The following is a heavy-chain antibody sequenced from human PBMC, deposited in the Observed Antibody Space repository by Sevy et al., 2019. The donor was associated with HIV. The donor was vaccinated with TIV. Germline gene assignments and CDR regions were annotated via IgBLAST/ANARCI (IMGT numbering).Heavy chain of an antibody. Sequence: GGSLRLSCAASGFTFSNYAMSWVRQAPGKGLEWVSSISRSGGSTYYADSVKGPCTISRDNSKNTRYLQMNSLRAEETAVYYCAKMDVVVPGADYGLDVWGQGTTVTVSS. D-gene: IGHD2-2*01. CDR1: GFTFSNYA. CDR3: AKMDVVVPGADYGLDV. J-gene: IGHJ6*02. V-gene: IGHV3-23*01. CDR2: ISRSGGST.